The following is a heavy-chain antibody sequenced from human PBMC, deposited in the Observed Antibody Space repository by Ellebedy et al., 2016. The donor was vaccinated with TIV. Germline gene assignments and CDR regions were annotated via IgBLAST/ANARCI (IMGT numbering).Heavy chain of an antibody. Sequence: GGSLRLSCATSGFSTSGMHWVRQPPGKGLEWVAFIRSDGSARYYGDSVSGRFTISRDDSKNTLYLQMNSLRSDDTAVYYCAKGAYPVPTVMAVWGQGTTVTVSS. J-gene: IGHJ6*02. CDR2: IRSDGSAR. V-gene: IGHV3-30*02. CDR3: AKGAYPVPTVMAV. D-gene: IGHD4-17*01. CDR1: GFSTSG.